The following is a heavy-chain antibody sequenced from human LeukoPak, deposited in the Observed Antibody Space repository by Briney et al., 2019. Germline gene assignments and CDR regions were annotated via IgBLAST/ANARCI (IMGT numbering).Heavy chain of an antibody. CDR2: ISYDGSNK. J-gene: IGHJ4*02. CDR3: AKGMSGYDDFDY. Sequence: GGSLRLSCAASGFTFSNAWMSWVRQAPGKGLEWVAVISYDGSNKYYADSVKGRFTISRDNSKNTLYLQMNSLRAEDTAVYYCAKGMSGYDDFDYWGQGTLVTVSS. V-gene: IGHV3-30*18. D-gene: IGHD5-12*01. CDR1: GFTFSNAW.